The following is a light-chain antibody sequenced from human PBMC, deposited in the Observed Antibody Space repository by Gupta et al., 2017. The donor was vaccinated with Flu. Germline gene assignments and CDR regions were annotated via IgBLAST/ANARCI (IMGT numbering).Light chain of an antibody. CDR1: QSVSSN. J-gene: IGKJ2*01. CDR3: QQSNNWPPT. V-gene: IGKV3-15*01. Sequence: PATLSVSPGESATLSCRASQSVSSNLAWYQQKPGQAPRLLIYGASARATDIPARISGSGSGTEFTLTISSLQSEDFAVYYCQQSNNWPPTFGQGTKLEIK. CDR2: GAS.